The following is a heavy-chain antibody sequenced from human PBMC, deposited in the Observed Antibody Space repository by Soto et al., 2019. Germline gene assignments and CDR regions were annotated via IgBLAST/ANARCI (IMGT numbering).Heavy chain of an antibody. D-gene: IGHD1-1*01. CDR1: GFTFSSYS. Sequence: GGSLRLSCAASGFTFSSYSMNWVRQAPGKGLEWVSSISSSSSYIYYADSVKGRFTISRDNAKNSLYLQMNSLRAEDTAVYYCARDPGGGLEPQKKYYFDYWGQGTLVTVSS. J-gene: IGHJ4*02. CDR3: ARDPGGGLEPQKKYYFDY. V-gene: IGHV3-21*01. CDR2: ISSSSSYI.